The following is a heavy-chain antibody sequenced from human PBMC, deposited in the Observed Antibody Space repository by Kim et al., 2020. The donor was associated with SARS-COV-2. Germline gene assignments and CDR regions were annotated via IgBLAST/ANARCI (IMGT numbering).Heavy chain of an antibody. CDR2: ISSSSSYI. CDR1: GFTFNTYS. V-gene: IGHV3-21*01. Sequence: GGSLRLSCAASGFTFNTYSMNWVRQAPGKGLEWVSSISSSSSYIYYADSLKGRFTISRDNAKNSLYLQMNSLRAEDTAVYYCSRERGGYLRGYGMDVWGQGTTVTVSS. CDR3: SRERGGYLRGYGMDV. J-gene: IGHJ6*02. D-gene: IGHD3-22*01.